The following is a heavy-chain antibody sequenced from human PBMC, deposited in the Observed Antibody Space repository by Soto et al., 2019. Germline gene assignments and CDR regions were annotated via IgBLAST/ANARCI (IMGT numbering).Heavy chain of an antibody. J-gene: IGHJ5*02. CDR2: IYATGTT. CDR1: GASISCFY. CDR3: VRDGTKTLRDWFDP. Sequence: SETLALTCTVSGASISCFYWSWIRKSAGKGLGWIGRIYATGTTDYNPSLKSRVMMSVDTSKKQFSLKLRSVTAADTAVYYCVRDGTKTLRDWFDPWCQGISVTVS. D-gene: IGHD1-1*01. V-gene: IGHV4-4*07.